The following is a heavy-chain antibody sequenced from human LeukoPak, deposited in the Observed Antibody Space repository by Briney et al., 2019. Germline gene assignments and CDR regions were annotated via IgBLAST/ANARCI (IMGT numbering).Heavy chain of an antibody. CDR3: AGSRRSWLFFDAFDI. CDR2: ISAYNGNT. J-gene: IGHJ3*02. Sequence: ASVKVSCKASGYTFTSYGISWVRQAPGQGLEWMGWISAYNGNTNYAQKLQGRVTMTTDTSTSTAYMELRSLRSDDTAVYYCAGSRRSWLFFDAFDIWGQGTMVTVSS. D-gene: IGHD6-13*01. CDR1: GYTFTSYG. V-gene: IGHV1-18*01.